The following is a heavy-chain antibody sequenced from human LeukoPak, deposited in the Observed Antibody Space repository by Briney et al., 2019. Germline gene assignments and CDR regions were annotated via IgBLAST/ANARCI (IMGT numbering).Heavy chain of an antibody. V-gene: IGHV4-34*01. J-gene: IGHJ5*02. CDR2: INHSGST. CDR1: GGSFSGYY. D-gene: IGHD3-10*01. Sequence: SETLSLTCAVSGGSFSGYYWSWIRQPPGKGLEWIGEINHSGSTNYNPSLKSRVTIAVDTSKNQFSLKLSSVTAADTAVYYCARGGSRCFNNYGSWSYRSPTTYNWFDAGGQGALVTVSS. CDR3: ARGGSRCFNNYGSWSYRSPTTYNWFDA.